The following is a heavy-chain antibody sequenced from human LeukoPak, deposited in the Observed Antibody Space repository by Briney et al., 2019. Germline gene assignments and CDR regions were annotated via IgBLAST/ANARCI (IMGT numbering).Heavy chain of an antibody. D-gene: IGHD1-14*01. V-gene: IGHV3-30-3*01. Sequence: QTGRSLRLSCAASGFAFSSYAIHWVRQAPGKGLEWVAFISYDGSDKRYAEPVKGRITISRDNSKRTLYLQVNSLRTEDTAVYYCARDLSERYSIDYWGQGTLVTVSS. J-gene: IGHJ4*02. CDR1: GFAFSSYA. CDR3: ARDLSERYSIDY. CDR2: ISYDGSDK.